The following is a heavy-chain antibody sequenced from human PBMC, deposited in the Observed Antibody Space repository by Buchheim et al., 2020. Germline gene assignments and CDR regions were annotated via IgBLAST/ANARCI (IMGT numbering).Heavy chain of an antibody. D-gene: IGHD2-2*01. CDR2: ISYDGTSQ. CDR1: GFTFSNYG. V-gene: IGHV3-30*18. J-gene: IGHJ4*02. Sequence: QVQLVESGGGVVQPGGSMRLSCAASGFTFSNYGMNWVRQAPGKGLEWVAVISYDGTSQYYADSVTGRFTLSRDNSKNTLYLQMNSLRAEDTAVYYCAKEERGTSAGAYYFDYWGQGTL. CDR3: AKEERGTSAGAYYFDY.